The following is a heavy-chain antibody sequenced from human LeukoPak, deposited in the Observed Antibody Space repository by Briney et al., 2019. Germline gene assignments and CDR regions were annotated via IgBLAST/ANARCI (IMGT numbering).Heavy chain of an antibody. D-gene: IGHD6-13*01. V-gene: IGHV4-59*01. CDR3: ARAIAAAGTQYFQH. CDR2: IYYSGST. CDR1: GGSFSGYY. Sequence: SETLSLTCAVYGGSFSGYYWSWIRQPPGKGLEWIGYIYYSGSTNYNPSLKSRVTISVDTSKNQFSLKLSSVTAADTAVYYCARAIAAAGTQYFQHWGQGTLVTASS. J-gene: IGHJ1*01.